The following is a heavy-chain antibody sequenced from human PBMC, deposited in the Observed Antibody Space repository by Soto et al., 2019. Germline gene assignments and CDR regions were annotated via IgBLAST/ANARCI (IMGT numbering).Heavy chain of an antibody. CDR2: IFPGDSDT. CDR1: GYSFTSYW. CDR3: TRREYSGSHGYFFDY. V-gene: IGHV5-51*01. Sequence: GESLKISCKGSGYSFTSYWIGWVRQMPGKGLEWMGIIFPGDSDTRYSPSFQGQVTFSVDTYISTAYLQWSSLKASDSAMYYCTRREYSGSHGYFFDYWGQGTLVTVSS. J-gene: IGHJ4*02. D-gene: IGHD1-26*01.